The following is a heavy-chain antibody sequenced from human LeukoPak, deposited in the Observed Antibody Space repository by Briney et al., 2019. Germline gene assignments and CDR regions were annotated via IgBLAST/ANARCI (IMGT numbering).Heavy chain of an antibody. J-gene: IGHJ4*02. D-gene: IGHD2-15*01. Sequence: GGSLRLSCAASGFTFSTAWVNWVRRAPGKGLEGVGRIKSKTDGGTIDYAAPVKGRFTISRDDSKNTLYLQMNSLKTEDTAVYYCTTDGYCSGGNCYSYDYWGLGTLVTVSS. V-gene: IGHV3-15*01. CDR1: GFTFSTAW. CDR2: IKSKTDGGTI. CDR3: TTDGYCSGGNCYSYDY.